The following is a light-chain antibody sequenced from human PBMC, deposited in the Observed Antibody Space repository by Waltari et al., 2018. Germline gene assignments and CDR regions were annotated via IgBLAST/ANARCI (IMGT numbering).Light chain of an antibody. V-gene: IGKV3-20*01. CDR1: QSVGSSS. CDR3: QQHGTLPAT. Sequence: EIVLTQSPGTASLSPGERATLPCRASQSVGSSSLAWYQQKPGQAPRLVIYRASRRATGSPDRFSGSGSGTDFSLTISRLEPEDFAVYYCQQHGTLPATFGQGTKVEIK. CDR2: RAS. J-gene: IGKJ1*01.